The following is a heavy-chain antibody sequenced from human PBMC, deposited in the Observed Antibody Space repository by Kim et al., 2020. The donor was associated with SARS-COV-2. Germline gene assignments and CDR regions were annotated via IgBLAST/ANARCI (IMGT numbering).Heavy chain of an antibody. J-gene: IGHJ4*02. CDR3: ARDAVGTTGAADY. D-gene: IGHD4-17*01. V-gene: IGHV4-59*01. Sequence: YNPSLTSRVTILVDTSRNQFSLKLSSVTAADTAVYYCARDAVGTTGAADYWGQGTLVTVSS.